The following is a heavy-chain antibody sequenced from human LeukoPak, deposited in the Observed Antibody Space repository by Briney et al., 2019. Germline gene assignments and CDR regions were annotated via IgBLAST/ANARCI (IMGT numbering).Heavy chain of an antibody. D-gene: IGHD5-18*01. Sequence: GGSLRLSCAASGFTFSSYSMNWVRQAPGKGLEWVSAISGSGGSTYYADSVKGRFTISRDNSKNTLYLQMNSLRAEDTAVYYCAKAPPRGYSYVCFDYWGQGTLVTVSS. CDR1: GFTFSSYS. CDR3: AKAPPRGYSYVCFDY. CDR2: ISGSGGST. V-gene: IGHV3-23*01. J-gene: IGHJ4*02.